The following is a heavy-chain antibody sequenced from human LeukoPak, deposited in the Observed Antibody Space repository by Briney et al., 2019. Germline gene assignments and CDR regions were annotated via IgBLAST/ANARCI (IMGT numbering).Heavy chain of an antibody. CDR1: GFSFSSYG. D-gene: IGHD1-14*01. J-gene: IGHJ4*02. CDR2: ISGGGGST. V-gene: IGHV3-23*01. CDR3: ARDVNHAFDY. Sequence: PGGSLRLSCAASGFSFSSYGMTWVRQAPGKGLEWVSSISGGGGSTNSADSVRGRFTISRDNAKNSLYLQMNSLRAEDTAIYYCARDVNHAFDYWGQGILVTVSS.